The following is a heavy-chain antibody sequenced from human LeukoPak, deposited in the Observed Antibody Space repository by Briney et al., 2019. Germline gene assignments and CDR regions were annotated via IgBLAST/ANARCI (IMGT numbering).Heavy chain of an antibody. CDR3: VRSSGWPDS. CDR2: ITNDGSST. CDR1: GFTFSNHW. D-gene: IGHD6-19*01. V-gene: IGHV3-74*01. Sequence: GGSLRLSCAASGFTFSNHWMHWVRQGPGKGPVWVSRITNDGSSTVYADSVKGRFTISRDNAKSTLYLQMNSLSAEDTAVYYCVRSSGWPDSWGQGTLVTVSS. J-gene: IGHJ4*02.